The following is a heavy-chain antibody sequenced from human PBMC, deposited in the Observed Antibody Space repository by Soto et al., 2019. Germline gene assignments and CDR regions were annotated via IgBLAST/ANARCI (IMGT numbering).Heavy chain of an antibody. CDR3: ARWPDGYYYYGMDV. CDR2: MHPNSGNT. CDR1: GYTFTSYD. Sequence: QVQLVQSGAEVKKPGASVKVSCKASGYTFTSYDINWVRQATGQGLEWMGWMHPNSGNTGYAQKFQGRFTMTRNTSRSTAYMELSSLRSEDTAVYYCARWPDGYYYYGMDVWGQGTTVTVSS. V-gene: IGHV1-8*01. J-gene: IGHJ6*02.